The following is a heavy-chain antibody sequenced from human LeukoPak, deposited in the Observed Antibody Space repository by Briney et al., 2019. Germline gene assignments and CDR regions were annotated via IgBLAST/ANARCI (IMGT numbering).Heavy chain of an antibody. CDR3: ARRGQGFGELLYSNDY. D-gene: IGHD3-10*01. CDR1: GGSISSYY. Sequence: PSETLSLTCTVSGGSISSYYWSWIRQPAGKGLEWIGRIYTSGSTNYNPSLKSRVTISVDTSKNQFSLKLSSVTAADTAVYYCARRGQGFGELLYSNDYWGQGTLVTVSS. J-gene: IGHJ4*02. CDR2: IYTSGST. V-gene: IGHV4-4*07.